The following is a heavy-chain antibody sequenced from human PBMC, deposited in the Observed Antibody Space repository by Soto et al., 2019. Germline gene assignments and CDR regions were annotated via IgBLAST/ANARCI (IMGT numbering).Heavy chain of an antibody. CDR2: INPNSGCT. D-gene: IGHD2-2*01. V-gene: IGHV1-2*04. CDR1: GYTFTGYY. Sequence: ASVKVSCKASGYTFTGYYMHWVRQAPGQGLEWMGWINPNSGCTNYAQKFQGWVTMTRDTSISTAYIELSRLRSDDTAVYYCALATDIVVVPAVRHAFDIWGQGTMVTVSS. CDR3: ALATDIVVVPAVRHAFDI. J-gene: IGHJ3*02.